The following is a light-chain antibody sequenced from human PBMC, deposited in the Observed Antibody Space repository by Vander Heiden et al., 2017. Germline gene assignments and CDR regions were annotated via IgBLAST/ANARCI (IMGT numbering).Light chain of an antibody. CDR1: QSVSSN. Sequence: EIVMTQSPATLSVSPGERATLSCRVSQSVSSNLAWYQQKPGQAPRLLIYGASTRATGIPARLSGSGSGTEFTLTISSLQSEDFAAYYCQQYNNWPPLTFGGGTKVEIK. CDR3: QQYNNWPPLT. CDR2: GAS. V-gene: IGKV3-15*01. J-gene: IGKJ4*01.